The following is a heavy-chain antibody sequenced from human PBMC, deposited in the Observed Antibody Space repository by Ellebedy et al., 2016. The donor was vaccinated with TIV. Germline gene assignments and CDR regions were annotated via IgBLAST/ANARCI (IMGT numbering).Heavy chain of an antibody. V-gene: IGHV4-39*01. D-gene: IGHD2/OR15-2a*01. CDR2: IYYRGNT. J-gene: IGHJ4*02. Sequence: SETLSLXCSVSGGSVSNSDFYWGWIRQPPGKGLEWIGSIYYRGNTYYYPSLKSRVTISVDTSKNQFSLKLSSVTAADTAIYYCASVIGQYFDYWGQGTLVTVSS. CDR1: GGSVSNSDFY. CDR3: ASVIGQYFDY.